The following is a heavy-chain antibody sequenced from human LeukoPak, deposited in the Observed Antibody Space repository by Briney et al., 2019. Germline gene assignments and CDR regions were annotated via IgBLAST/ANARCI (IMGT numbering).Heavy chain of an antibody. CDR1: GFTLSSYA. V-gene: IGHV3-23*01. D-gene: IGHD2-21*02. CDR2: ISGSGGST. Sequence: GGSLRLSCAASGFTLSSYAMSWVRQAPGKGLEWVSAISGSGGSTYYADSVKGRFTISRDNSKNTLYLQMNSLRAEDTAVYYCAKGSGGDYRRYFDYWGQGTLVTVSS. CDR3: AKGSGGDYRRYFDY. J-gene: IGHJ4*02.